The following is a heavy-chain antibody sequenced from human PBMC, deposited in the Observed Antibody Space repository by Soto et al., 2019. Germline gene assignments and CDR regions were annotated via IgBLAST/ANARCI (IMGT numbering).Heavy chain of an antibody. CDR3: ARDGYTRDWALFDY. V-gene: IGHV3-23*01. CDR1: GFTFSSYA. J-gene: IGHJ4*02. Sequence: GGSLRLSCSASGFTFSSYAMSWVRQAPGKGLEWVSSMSATSGSTHYADSVKGRFTISRDNSKNTLYLQMNNLRAEDTAVYFCARDGYTRDWALFDYWGQGTLVTVSS. CDR2: MSATSGST. D-gene: IGHD2-2*02.